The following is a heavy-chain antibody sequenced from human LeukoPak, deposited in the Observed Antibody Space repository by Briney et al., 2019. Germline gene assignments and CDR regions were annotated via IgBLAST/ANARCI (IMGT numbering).Heavy chain of an antibody. CDR3: ARVIVDTAMVIDY. CDR2: IYYSGST. D-gene: IGHD5-18*01. V-gene: IGHV4-59*01. Sequence: SETLSLTCSVSGASISSYYWSWIRQPPGKGLEWIGYIYYSGSTNYNPSLKSRVTISVDTSKNQFSLKLSSVTAADTAVYYCARVIVDTAMVIDYWGQGTLVTVSS. J-gene: IGHJ4*02. CDR1: GASISSYY.